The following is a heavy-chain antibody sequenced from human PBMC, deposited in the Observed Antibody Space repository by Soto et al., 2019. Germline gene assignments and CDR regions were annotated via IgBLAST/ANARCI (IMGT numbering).Heavy chain of an antibody. CDR3: ARERFGESLIAPYYYYGMDV. Sequence: SETLSLTCAVDGGSFRGYYWMWIRQPAGKVLERNGQINHSGSTNYNPSLKSRVTISVDTYKNQFSLKLSSVTAADTAVYYCARERFGESLIAPYYYYGMDVWGAGTTVTVSS. V-gene: IGHV4-34*01. D-gene: IGHD3-10*01. J-gene: IGHJ6*04. CDR1: GGSFRGYY. CDR2: INHSGST.